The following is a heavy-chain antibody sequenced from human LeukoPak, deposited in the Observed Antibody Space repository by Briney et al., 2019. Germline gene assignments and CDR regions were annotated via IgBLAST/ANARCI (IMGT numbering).Heavy chain of an antibody. V-gene: IGHV4-38-2*02. J-gene: IGHJ5*02. CDR3: ARECSSTTCCTRSFDP. CDR1: GYSISSGYY. CDR2: IYHSGST. Sequence: SETLSLTCTVSGYSISSGYYWGWIRPPPGKGLEWIGNIYHSGSTYYNPSLKSRVTMSRDTSKNQFSLNLNSVTATDTAVYYCARECSSTTCCTRSFDPWGQGTLVTVSS. D-gene: IGHD2-2*02.